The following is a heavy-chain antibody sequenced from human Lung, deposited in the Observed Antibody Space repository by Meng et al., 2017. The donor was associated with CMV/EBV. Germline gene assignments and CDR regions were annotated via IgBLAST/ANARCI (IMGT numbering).Heavy chain of an antibody. CDR2: IVPLLRTP. D-gene: IGHD4-11*01. J-gene: IGHJ5*02. CDR3: ASATYMTTQQGWFDT. Sequence: XVXVSXXAYGGNFNSYSVIWVRQAPGQGLEWVGRIVPLLRTPIFAQSVQGRVTITADRSSSTTYMELSRLRSEDTAVYYCASATYMTTQQGWFDTWGQGTLVXVSS. V-gene: IGHV1-69*08. CDR1: GGNFNSYS.